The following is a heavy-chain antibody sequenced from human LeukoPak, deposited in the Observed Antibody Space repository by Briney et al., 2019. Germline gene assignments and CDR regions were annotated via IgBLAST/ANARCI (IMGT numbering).Heavy chain of an antibody. CDR1: GGSISSYY. D-gene: IGHD4-17*01. Sequence: SETLSLTCTVSGGSISSYYWSWIWQPAGKGLEWIGRFYIRGGTNYNPSLKSRVTMSVDTSKNQFSLKLSSVTAADTAVYYCARAFYGERDYFDYWGQGTLVTVSS. J-gene: IGHJ4*02. CDR2: FYIRGGT. V-gene: IGHV4-4*07. CDR3: ARAFYGERDYFDY.